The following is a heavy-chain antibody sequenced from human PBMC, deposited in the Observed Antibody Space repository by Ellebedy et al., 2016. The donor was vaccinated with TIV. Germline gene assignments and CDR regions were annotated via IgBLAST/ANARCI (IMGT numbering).Heavy chain of an antibody. V-gene: IGHV3-7*01. CDR2: TKQDGSEK. Sequence: GESLKISCAASGFTFSTYWMGWVRQAAGKGLEWVANTKQDGSEKNYVDSVKGRLAISRDNARSSLYLQMNSLSAEDTAVYYCGRGQTTFEYWGQGTLVTVSS. CDR1: GFTFSTYW. D-gene: IGHD4-11*01. J-gene: IGHJ4*02. CDR3: GRGQTTFEY.